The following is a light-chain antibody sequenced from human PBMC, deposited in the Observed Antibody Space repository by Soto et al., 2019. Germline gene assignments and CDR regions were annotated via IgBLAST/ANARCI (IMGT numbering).Light chain of an antibody. Sequence: DVQMTQSPSSLSASVGDSLTLTCRASQTVTSYLNWYQQKPGKAPKLLIYDASSLESGVPSRFSGSGSGTEFTLTISSLQPDDFATYYCQQYNSYGTFGQGTKVDIK. CDR2: DAS. CDR3: QQYNSYGT. V-gene: IGKV1-5*01. CDR1: QTVTSY. J-gene: IGKJ1*01.